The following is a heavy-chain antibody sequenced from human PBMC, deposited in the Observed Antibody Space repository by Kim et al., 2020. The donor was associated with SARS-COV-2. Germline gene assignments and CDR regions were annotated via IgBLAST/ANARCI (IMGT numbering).Heavy chain of an antibody. CDR2: IYYSGST. Sequence: SETLSLTCTVHGGSISSGGYYWRWIRQHRGKGLEWIGYIYYSGSTCYKPSLKSRVTKSVDMSKNQFSLKLSSVTASDTAVYYCARGPPLNYDCWSGLSLYNWFEPWGQGTLVTVPS. D-gene: IGHD3-3*01. CDR1: GGSISSGGYY. CDR3: ARGPPLNYDCWSGLSLYNWFEP. V-gene: IGHV4-31*03. J-gene: IGHJ5*02.